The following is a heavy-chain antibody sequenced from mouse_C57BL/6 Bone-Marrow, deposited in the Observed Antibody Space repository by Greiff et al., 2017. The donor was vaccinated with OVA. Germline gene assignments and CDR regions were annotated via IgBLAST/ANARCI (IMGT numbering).Heavy chain of an antibody. D-gene: IGHD2-1*01. V-gene: IGHV5-4*01. Sequence: EVHLVESGGGLVKPGGSLKLSCAASGFTFSSYAMSWVRQTPEKRLEWVATISDGGSYTYYPDNVKGRFTISRDNAKNNLYLQMSHLKSEDTAMYYCARGGTYYGNFYYAMDYWGQGTSVTVSS. CDR2: ISDGGSYT. CDR3: ARGGTYYGNFYYAMDY. CDR1: GFTFSSYA. J-gene: IGHJ4*01.